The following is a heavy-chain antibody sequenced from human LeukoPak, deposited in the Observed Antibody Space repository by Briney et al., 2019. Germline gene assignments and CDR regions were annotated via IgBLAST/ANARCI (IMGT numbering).Heavy chain of an antibody. J-gene: IGHJ5*02. Sequence: SETLSLTCAAYGGSFSGYYWSWIRQPPGKGLEWIGEINHSGSTNYNPSLKSRVTISVDRSKNQFSLKLSSATAADTAVYYCARKYQLLSGPNWFDPWGQGTLVTVSS. CDR3: ARKYQLLSGPNWFDP. V-gene: IGHV4-34*01. CDR2: INHSGST. D-gene: IGHD2-2*01. CDR1: GGSFSGYY.